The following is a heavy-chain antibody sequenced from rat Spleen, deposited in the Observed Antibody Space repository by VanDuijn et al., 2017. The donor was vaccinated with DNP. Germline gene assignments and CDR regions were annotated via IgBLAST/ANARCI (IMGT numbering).Heavy chain of an antibody. CDR1: GFTFNNYW. V-gene: IGHV5-31*01. CDR3: AGSQTGRGFAY. J-gene: IGHJ3*01. D-gene: IGHD5-1*01. Sequence: EVQLVESGGGLVQPGRSLTVSCIASGFTFNNYWMTWIRHAPGKGLEWLASITNTGGSVYYADSVKGRFTISRDNAESTLYLEMNSLRSEDTATYYCAGSQTGRGFAYWGQGTLVSVSS. CDR2: ITNTGGSV.